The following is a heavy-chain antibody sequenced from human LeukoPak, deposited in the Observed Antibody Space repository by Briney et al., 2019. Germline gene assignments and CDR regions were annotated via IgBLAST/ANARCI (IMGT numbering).Heavy chain of an antibody. J-gene: IGHJ3*02. Sequence: PGGSLRLSCAATGFTLSGHSMNWVRQAPGKGLDWVSSISPTSAYIYYQDSVKGRFTISRDDAKNSLYLEMDSLRAEDTAVYYCARDGPITMVRGVIHAFDIWGQGTMVTVSS. CDR1: GFTLSGHS. CDR3: ARDGPITMVRGVIHAFDI. CDR2: ISPTSAYI. V-gene: IGHV3-21*01. D-gene: IGHD3-10*01.